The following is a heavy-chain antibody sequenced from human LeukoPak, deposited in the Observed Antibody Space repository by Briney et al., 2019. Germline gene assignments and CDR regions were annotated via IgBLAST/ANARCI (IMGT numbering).Heavy chain of an antibody. CDR3: AGHVVREKNPYFDY. J-gene: IGHJ4*02. CDR1: GGSISSYY. V-gene: IGHV4-59*08. CDR2: IYYSGST. Sequence: SETLSLTCTVSGGSISSYYWSWIRQPPGKGLEWIGYIYYSGSTNYNPSLKSRVTISVDTSKNQFSLKLSSVTAADTAVYYCAGHVVREKNPYFDYWGQGTLVTVSS. D-gene: IGHD3-10*01.